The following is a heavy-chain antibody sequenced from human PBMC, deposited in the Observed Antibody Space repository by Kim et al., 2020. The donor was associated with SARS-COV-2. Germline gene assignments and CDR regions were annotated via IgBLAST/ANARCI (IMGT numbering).Heavy chain of an antibody. J-gene: IGHJ5*02. CDR1: GYTFTSYY. D-gene: IGHD6-13*01. V-gene: IGHV1-46*01. Sequence: ASVKVSCKASGYTFTSYYMHWVRQAPGQGLEWMGIINPSGGSTSYAQKFQGRVTMTRDTSTSTVYMELSSLRSEDTAVYYCARDQAVAAAGENNWFDPWGQGTLVTVSS. CDR2: INPSGGST. CDR3: ARDQAVAAAGENNWFDP.